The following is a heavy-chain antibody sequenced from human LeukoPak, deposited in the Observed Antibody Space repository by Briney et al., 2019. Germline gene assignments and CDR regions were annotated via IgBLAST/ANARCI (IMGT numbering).Heavy chain of an antibody. CDR2: ISPYNGNT. CDR3: ARRKGSEVPGNDY. CDR1: GYTFNSYG. J-gene: IGHJ4*02. Sequence: VSVKVSCKASGYTFNSYGITWVRQAPGQGLEWVGWISPYNGNTNYSPKLQGRVTLTTDTSTSTAYMELRSLRSDDTAVYYCARRKGSEVPGNDYWGQGTLVTVSS. V-gene: IGHV1-18*01. D-gene: IGHD1-1*01.